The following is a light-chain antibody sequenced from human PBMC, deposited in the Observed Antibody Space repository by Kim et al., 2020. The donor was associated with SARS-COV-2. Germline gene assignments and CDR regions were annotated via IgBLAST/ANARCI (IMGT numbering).Light chain of an antibody. Sequence: AAFTCRTSQSLLHSNDDNYLLRYLQQRARYPPRLIFLGANRRAGGPDRFSGGRSAGDVTLKNSRVEADDVGGYYCLQARKPPPFTFGHGTKVEIK. CDR1: QSLLHSNDDNY. J-gene: IGKJ3*01. CDR3: LQARKPPPFT. CDR2: LGA. V-gene: IGKV2-28*01.